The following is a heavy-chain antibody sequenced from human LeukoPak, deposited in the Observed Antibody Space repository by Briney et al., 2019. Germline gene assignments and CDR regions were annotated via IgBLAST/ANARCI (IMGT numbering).Heavy chain of an antibody. CDR1: GGSISSSFYY. CDR3: ARWVGYNGALDY. J-gene: IGHJ4*02. Sequence: SETLSLTCTVSGGSISSSFYYWSWLRQHPGKGLEWIGYIYYSGSTYYNPSLKSRVTISVVTSKNQFSLKLSSVTAADTAVYYCARWVGYNGALDYWGQGTLVTVSS. D-gene: IGHD5-24*01. V-gene: IGHV4-31*03. CDR2: IYYSGST.